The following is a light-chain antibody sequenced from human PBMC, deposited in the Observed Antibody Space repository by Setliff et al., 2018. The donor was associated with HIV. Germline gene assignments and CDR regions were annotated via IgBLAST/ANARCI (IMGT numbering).Light chain of an antibody. J-gene: IGLJ3*02. Sequence: QSALTQPTSVSGSPGQSITISCTGTSSDVGGYNYVSWYQHRPGKAPKVVIYEVSNRPSGVSNRFSGSKSGNTASLTISGLQAEEEADYYCSSYTSSGTPVFGGGTKGTVL. CDR3: SSYTSSGTPV. CDR2: EVS. CDR1: SSDVGGYNY. V-gene: IGLV2-14*01.